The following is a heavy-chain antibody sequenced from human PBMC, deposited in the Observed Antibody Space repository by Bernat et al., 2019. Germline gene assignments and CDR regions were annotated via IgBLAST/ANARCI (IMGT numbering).Heavy chain of an antibody. CDR3: ARDYHVGYSSSWAY. CDR2: ISYDGSNK. Sequence: QMQLVESGGGVVQPGRSLRLSCAASGFTFSSYAMHWVRQAPGKGLEWVAVISYDGSNKYYADSVKGRFTISRDNSKNTLYLQMNSLRAEDTAVYYCARDYHVGYSSSWAYWGQGTLVTVSS. D-gene: IGHD6-13*01. J-gene: IGHJ4*02. CDR1: GFTFSSYA. V-gene: IGHV3-30*01.